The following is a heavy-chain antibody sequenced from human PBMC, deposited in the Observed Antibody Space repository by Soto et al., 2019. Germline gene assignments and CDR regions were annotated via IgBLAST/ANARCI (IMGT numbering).Heavy chain of an antibody. CDR1: GGSISSYY. Sequence: SETLSLTCTVSGGSISSYYWSWIRQPPGKGLEWIGYIYYSGSTNYNPSLKSRVTISVDTSKNQFSLKLSSVTAADTAVYYCARQPRGYSGYDHSYYYYYYGMDVWGQGTTVTVSS. J-gene: IGHJ6*02. V-gene: IGHV4-59*01. CDR3: ARQPRGYSGYDHSYYYYYYGMDV. CDR2: IYYSGST. D-gene: IGHD5-12*01.